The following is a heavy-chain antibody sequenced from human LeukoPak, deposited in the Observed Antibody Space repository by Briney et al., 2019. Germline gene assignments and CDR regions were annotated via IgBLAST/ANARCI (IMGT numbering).Heavy chain of an antibody. Sequence: ASVKVSCKASGGTFSSYAISWVRQAPGQGLEWMGGIIPIFGTANYAQKFQGRVTITADESTSTAYMELSSLRSEDTAVYYCARERGVGVVVTARHDAFDIWGQGTMVTVPS. CDR1: GGTFSSYA. V-gene: IGHV1-69*01. CDR2: IIPIFGTA. D-gene: IGHD2-21*02. J-gene: IGHJ3*02. CDR3: ARERGVGVVVTARHDAFDI.